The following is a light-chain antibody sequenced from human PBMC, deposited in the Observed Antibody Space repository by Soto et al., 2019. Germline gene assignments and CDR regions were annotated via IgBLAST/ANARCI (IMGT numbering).Light chain of an antibody. J-gene: IGKJ1*01. CDR1: QSISNF. V-gene: IGKV3-15*01. Sequence: DIEMPQSPSKLSGSKGERATLSCRASQSISNFLNWYQQKPGQAPKLLIYAASTLDSGVPSRFSGSGSGTDFTLTISSLQPEDFATYYCQQYYNSPTFGQGTKVDIK. CDR3: QQYYNSPT. CDR2: AAS.